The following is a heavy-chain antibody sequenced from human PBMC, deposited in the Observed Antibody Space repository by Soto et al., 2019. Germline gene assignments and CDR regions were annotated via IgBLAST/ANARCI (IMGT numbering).Heavy chain of an antibody. CDR3: GKGGQRRGGGNFDY. CDR2: ISGSGGST. Sequence: EVQLLESGGGLVQPGGSLRLSCAASGFTFSSYAMSWVRQAPGKGLEWVSGISGSGGSTYYADSVKGRFTISRDNSKNTRYRQKNGRGAGDRAVYYWGKGGQRRGGGNFDYWGQGTLVTVSS. D-gene: IGHD6-25*01. CDR1: GFTFSSYA. V-gene: IGHV3-23*01. J-gene: IGHJ4*02.